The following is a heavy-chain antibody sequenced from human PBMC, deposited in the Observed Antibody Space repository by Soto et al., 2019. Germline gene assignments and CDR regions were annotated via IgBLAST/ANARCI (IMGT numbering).Heavy chain of an antibody. Sequence: EVQLLESGGGLVQPGGSLRLSCAASGFTFSSYAMSWVRQAPGKGLEWVSAISGSGGSTYYADSVKGRFTISRDNSKHTLYLQMNSLRAEDTAVYYCATPHPQLVTYYYYGMDVWGQGTTVTVSS. D-gene: IGHD6-13*01. V-gene: IGHV3-23*01. CDR1: GFTFSSYA. CDR3: ATPHPQLVTYYYYGMDV. J-gene: IGHJ6*02. CDR2: ISGSGGST.